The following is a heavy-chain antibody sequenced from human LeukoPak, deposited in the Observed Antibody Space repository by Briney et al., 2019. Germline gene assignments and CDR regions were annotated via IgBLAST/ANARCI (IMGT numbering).Heavy chain of an antibody. J-gene: IGHJ3*02. CDR2: VSAYNGNT. CDR3: ARDGRYSYGPDDAFDI. Sequence: ASVKVSCKASGYTFTSYGISWVRQAPGQGLEWMGWVSAYNGNTNYAQKLQGRVTMTTDTSTSAAYMELRSLRSDDTAVYYCARDGRYSYGPDDAFDIWGQGTMVTVSS. CDR1: GYTFTSYG. D-gene: IGHD5-18*01. V-gene: IGHV1-18*01.